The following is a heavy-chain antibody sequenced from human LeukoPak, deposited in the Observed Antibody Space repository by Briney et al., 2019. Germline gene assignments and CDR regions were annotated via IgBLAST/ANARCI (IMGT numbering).Heavy chain of an antibody. CDR3: ATPHVDGYYYDSSGYRH. J-gene: IGHJ4*02. CDR2: FDPEDGEA. CDR1: GYTLTELS. V-gene: IGHV1-24*01. D-gene: IGHD3-22*01. Sequence: ASVKVSCKVSGYTLTELSMHWVRQAPGKGLEWMGGFDPEDGEAIYAQKFHGRVTMTEDTSTDTAYMELSSLRSEDTAVYYCATPHVDGYYYDSSGYRHWGQGTLVTVSS.